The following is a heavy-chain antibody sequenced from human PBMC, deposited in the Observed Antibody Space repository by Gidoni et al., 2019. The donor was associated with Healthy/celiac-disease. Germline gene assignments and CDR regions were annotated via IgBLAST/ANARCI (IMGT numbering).Heavy chain of an antibody. D-gene: IGHD3-22*01. CDR3: TTDLDYYDSSGSFMHAFDI. CDR1: GFTFSNAW. Sequence: EVQLVESGGGLVKPGGSLRLSCAASGFTFSNAWMRWVRQAPGKGLEWVGRIKSKTDGGTTDYAAPVKGRFTISRDDSKNTLYLQMNSLKTEDTAVYYCTTDLDYYDSSGSFMHAFDIWGQGTMVTVSS. V-gene: IGHV3-15*01. J-gene: IGHJ3*02. CDR2: IKSKTDGGTT.